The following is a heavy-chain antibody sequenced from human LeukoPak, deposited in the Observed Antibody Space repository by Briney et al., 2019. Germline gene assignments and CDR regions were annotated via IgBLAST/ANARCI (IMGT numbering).Heavy chain of an antibody. CDR1: GGSISSYY. CDR3: ARDFFYGGNRYYFDD. V-gene: IGHV4-4*07. J-gene: IGHJ4*02. D-gene: IGHD4-23*01. CDR2: IYTSGST. Sequence: SETLSLTCTVSGGSISSYYWSWIRQPAGKGLEWIGRIYTSGSTNYNHSLKSRVTTSVDTSKNQFSLKLSSVTAADTAVYYCARDFFYGGNRYYFDDWGQGTLVTVSS.